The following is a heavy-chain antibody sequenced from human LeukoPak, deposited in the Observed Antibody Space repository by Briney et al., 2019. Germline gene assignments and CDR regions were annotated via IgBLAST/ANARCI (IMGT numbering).Heavy chain of an antibody. CDR3: ARVGYCSGGSCYSVWFDP. CDR1: GYTFISYG. D-gene: IGHD2-15*01. CDR2: VSAYADDT. V-gene: IGHV1-18*01. J-gene: IGHJ5*02. Sequence: ASVKVSCKASGYTFISYGISWVRQAPGQGLEWMGWVSAYADDTNYVQKFQGRVTITTDESTSTAYMELSSLRSEDTAVYYCARVGYCSGGSCYSVWFDPWGQGTLVTVSS.